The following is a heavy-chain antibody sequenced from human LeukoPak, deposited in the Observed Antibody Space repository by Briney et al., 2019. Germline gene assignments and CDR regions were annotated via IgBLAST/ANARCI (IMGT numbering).Heavy chain of an antibody. Sequence: GGSLRLSCAASGFTFSSYAMSWVRQAPGKGLEWVSAISGSGGSTYYADSVKGRFTISRDNSKNTLYLQMNSLRAEDRAVYYCAKAGDYVVYYYGMDVWGQGTTVTVSS. D-gene: IGHD4-17*01. CDR3: AKAGDYVVYYYGMDV. CDR2: ISGSGGST. V-gene: IGHV3-23*01. J-gene: IGHJ6*02. CDR1: GFTFSSYA.